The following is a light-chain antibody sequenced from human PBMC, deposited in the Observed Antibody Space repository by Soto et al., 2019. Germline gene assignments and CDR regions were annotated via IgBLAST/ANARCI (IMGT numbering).Light chain of an antibody. CDR2: EVT. CDR3: CSRV. V-gene: IGLV2-23*02. CDR1: SSDVATYNL. J-gene: IGLJ3*02. Sequence: QSALTQPASVSGSPGQSITISCTGTSSDVATYNLVSWYQQRPGTAPQLIIYEVTKRPSGVSTRFSGSQSGNTASLTISGLQADDEADYYICSRVFGGGTKVTVL.